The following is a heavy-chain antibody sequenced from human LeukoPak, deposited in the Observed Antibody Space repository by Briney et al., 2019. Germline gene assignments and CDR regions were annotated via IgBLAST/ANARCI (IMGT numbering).Heavy chain of an antibody. D-gene: IGHD6-13*01. CDR1: GGTFSSYA. J-gene: IGHJ4*02. CDR3: ASELRQQLVQDY. Sequence: GASVKVSCKASGGTFSSYAISWVRQAPGQGLEWMGRIIPILGIANYAQKFQGRVTITADKSTSTAYMELSSLRSEDTAVYYCASELRQQLVQDYWGQGTLVTVSS. CDR2: IIPILGIA. V-gene: IGHV1-69*04.